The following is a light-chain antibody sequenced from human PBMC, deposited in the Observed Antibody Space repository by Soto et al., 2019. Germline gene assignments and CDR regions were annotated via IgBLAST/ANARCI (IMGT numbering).Light chain of an antibody. Sequence: QSALTQPASVSGSPGQSITISCTGTSSDVGGYNYVSWYQQHPGKAPKLIIYDVSNRPSGVSNRFSGSKSGNTASLTISGLQAEDEADYYCSSYTSSSTSLVFGGGTKVTVL. CDR1: SSDVGGYNY. J-gene: IGLJ2*01. CDR3: SSYTSSSTSLV. V-gene: IGLV2-14*01. CDR2: DVS.